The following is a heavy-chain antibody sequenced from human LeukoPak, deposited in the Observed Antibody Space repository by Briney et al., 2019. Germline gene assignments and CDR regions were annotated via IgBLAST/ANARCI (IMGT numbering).Heavy chain of an antibody. J-gene: IGHJ4*02. CDR2: IYSGGST. CDR3: AREGGAGGTIDY. V-gene: IGHV3-53*01. D-gene: IGHD2-8*01. Sequence: PGRSLRLSCPASGFTVSSNYMSWVRQAPGKGLEWVSVIYSGGSTYYADSVKGRFTISRDNSKNTLYLQMNSLRAEDTAVYYCAREGGAGGTIDYWGQGTLVTVSS. CDR1: GFTVSSNY.